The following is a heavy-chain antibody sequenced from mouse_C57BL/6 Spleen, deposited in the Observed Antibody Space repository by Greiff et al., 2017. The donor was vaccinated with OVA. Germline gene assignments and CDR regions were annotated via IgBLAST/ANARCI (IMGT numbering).Heavy chain of an antibody. V-gene: IGHV5-17*01. CDR1: GFTFSDYG. CDR3: ASGYYGSSYDFDY. Sequence: EVQLQESGGGLVKPGGSLKLSCAASGFTFSDYGMHWVRQAPEQGLEWVAYISSGSSTIYYADTVKGRFTISRDNAKNTLFLQMTSLRSEDTAIYYCASGYYGSSYDFDYWGQGTTLTVSS. D-gene: IGHD1-1*01. J-gene: IGHJ2*01. CDR2: ISSGSSTI.